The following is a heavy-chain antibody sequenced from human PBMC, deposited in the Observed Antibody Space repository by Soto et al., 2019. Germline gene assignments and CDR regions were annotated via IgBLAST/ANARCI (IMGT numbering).Heavy chain of an antibody. CDR3: ARDRSTYGGGGTGEVKENWFDP. CDR1: GGSISRYY. Sequence: QVQLQESGPGLVKASETLSLTCSVSGGSISRYYWSWLRQPPGTGLAWIGYAYYSGDTGYSPSLKLRVTMAVDTSKNQVSLKLSSVTAADTAVYYCARDRSTYGGGGTGEVKENWFDPGGQGALVTVSS. CDR2: AYYSGDT. D-gene: IGHD2-8*01. V-gene: IGHV4-59*01. J-gene: IGHJ5*02.